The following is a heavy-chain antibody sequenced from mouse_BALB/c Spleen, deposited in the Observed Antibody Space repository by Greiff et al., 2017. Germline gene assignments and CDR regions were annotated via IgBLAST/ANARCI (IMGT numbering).Heavy chain of an antibody. D-gene: IGHD2-10*02. CDR3: ARHWYGNYRGMDY. CDR2: ISNGGGST. J-gene: IGHJ4*01. Sequence: DVKLVESGGGLVQPGGSLKLSCAASGFTFSSYTMSWVRQTPEKRLEWVAYISNGGGSTYYPDTVKGRFTISRDNAKNTLYLQMSSLKSEDTAMYYCARHWYGNYRGMDYWGQGTSVTVSS. CDR1: GFTFSSYT. V-gene: IGHV5-12-2*01.